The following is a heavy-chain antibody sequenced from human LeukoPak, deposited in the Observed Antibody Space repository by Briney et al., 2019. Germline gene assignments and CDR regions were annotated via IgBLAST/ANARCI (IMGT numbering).Heavy chain of an antibody. CDR2: IYYSGST. J-gene: IGHJ4*02. V-gene: IGHV4-38-2*01. Sequence: PSETLSRTCAVSGYSISSGFHWGWIRQPPGKGLEWIGSIYYSGSTYYNPALKSRVTISVDTSKNQFSLKLSSVTAADTAVYFCARRSNGYNVWGQGILVTVSS. CDR1: GYSISSGFH. CDR3: ARRSNGYNV. D-gene: IGHD5-24*01.